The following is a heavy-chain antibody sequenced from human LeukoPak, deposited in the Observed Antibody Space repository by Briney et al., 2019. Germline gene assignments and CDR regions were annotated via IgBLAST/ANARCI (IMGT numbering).Heavy chain of an antibody. CDR3: ARDSGYYGPGSYYWFDP. D-gene: IGHD3-10*01. Sequence: GASVKVSCKASGYTFTSYGISWVRQAPGQGLEWMGWISGYKGNTNYAQNLQGRVTMTTDTSTSTAYMELRSLRSDDTAVYYCARDSGYYGPGSYYWFDPWGQGTLVTVSS. CDR1: GYTFTSYG. CDR2: ISGYKGNT. V-gene: IGHV1-18*01. J-gene: IGHJ5*02.